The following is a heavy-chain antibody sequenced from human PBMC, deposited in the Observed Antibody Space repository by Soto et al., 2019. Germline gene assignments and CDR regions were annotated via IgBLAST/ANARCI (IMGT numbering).Heavy chain of an antibody. CDR2: ISAYNGNT. D-gene: IGHD3-22*01. CDR1: GYTFTSYG. Sequence: GASVKVSCKASGYTFTSYGISWVRQAPGQGLEWMGWISAYNGNTNYAQKLQGRVTMTTDTSTSTAYMELRSLRSDDTAVYYCARGRHHYYDSSGQYNWFDPWGQGTLVTVSS. J-gene: IGHJ5*02. CDR3: ARGRHHYYDSSGQYNWFDP. V-gene: IGHV1-18*01.